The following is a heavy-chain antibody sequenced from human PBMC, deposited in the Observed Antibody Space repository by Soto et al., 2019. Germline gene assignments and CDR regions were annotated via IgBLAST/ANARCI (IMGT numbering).Heavy chain of an antibody. CDR1: GFTCSSYS. CDR2: ISSSSSYI. CDR3: ARGLELPGMDV. Sequence: SGGSLRLSCAASGFTCSSYSMNWVRQAPGKGLEWVSSISSSSSYIYYADSVKGRFTISRDNAKNSLYLQMNSLRAEDTAVYYCARGLELPGMDVWGQGTTVTVSS. D-gene: IGHD1-7*01. J-gene: IGHJ6*02. V-gene: IGHV3-21*01.